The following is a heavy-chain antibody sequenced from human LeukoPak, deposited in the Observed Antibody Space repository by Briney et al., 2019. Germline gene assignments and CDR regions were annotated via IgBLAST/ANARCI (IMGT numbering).Heavy chain of an antibody. CDR3: ARGGSSQQLVRFDY. CDR1: GGSINNYY. Sequence: PSETLSLTCTVSGGSINNYYWSWIRQPPGKGLEWIGYIFYSGTTNYNPSLNSRVTISMDTSKKQFSLKVNSVTAADTAVYYCARGGSSQQLVRFDYWGQGTLVTVSS. V-gene: IGHV4-59*01. D-gene: IGHD6-13*01. J-gene: IGHJ4*02. CDR2: IFYSGTT.